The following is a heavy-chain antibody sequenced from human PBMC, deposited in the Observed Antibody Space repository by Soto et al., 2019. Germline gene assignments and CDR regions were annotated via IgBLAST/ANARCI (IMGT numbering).Heavy chain of an antibody. CDR3: GKVLVAATTNTDSDS. V-gene: IGHV4-39*01. D-gene: IGHD2-15*01. J-gene: IGHJ4*02. CDR2: FDYNCAT. Sequence: SETRWLTWTVCGSSVSRNDNYWVWSRQNRAKALQWLRNFDYNCATSYNPSLQTRVTISRDTSNHQFSPRLPSVTAAHPALSSCGKVLVAATTNTDSDSWGPGILVAVSS. CDR1: GSSVSRNDNY.